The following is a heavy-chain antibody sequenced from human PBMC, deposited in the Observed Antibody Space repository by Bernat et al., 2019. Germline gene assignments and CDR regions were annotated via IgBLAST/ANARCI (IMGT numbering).Heavy chain of an antibody. CDR2: INHSGST. J-gene: IGHJ4*02. V-gene: IGHV4-34*01. Sequence: QVQLQQWGAGLLKPSETLSLTCAVYGGSFSGYYWSWIRQPPGKGLEWIGEINHSGSTNYNPSLKSRVTISVDTSKNQFSLKLSSVTAADTAVYYCARGSSYYYCSGKLFDYWGQGTLVTVSS. CDR3: ARGSSYYYCSGKLFDY. CDR1: GGSFSGYY. D-gene: IGHD3-10*01.